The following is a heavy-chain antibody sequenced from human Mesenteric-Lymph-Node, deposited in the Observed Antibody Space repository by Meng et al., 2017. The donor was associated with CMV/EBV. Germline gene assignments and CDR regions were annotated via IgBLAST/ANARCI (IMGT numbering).Heavy chain of an antibody. Sequence: GESLKISCAASGFTFSSYSMNWVRQAPGKGLEWVSSISSSSSYIYYADSVKGRFTISRDNAKNSLYLQMNSLRAKDTAVYYCARESYDFWSGYQGGVDYWGQGTLVTVSS. D-gene: IGHD3-3*01. V-gene: IGHV3-21*01. J-gene: IGHJ4*02. CDR3: ARESYDFWSGYQGGVDY. CDR2: ISSSSSYI. CDR1: GFTFSSYS.